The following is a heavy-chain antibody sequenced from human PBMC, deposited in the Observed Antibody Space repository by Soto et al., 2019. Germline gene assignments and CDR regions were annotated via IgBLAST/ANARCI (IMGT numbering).Heavy chain of an antibody. Sequence: PGGSLRLSCAASGFTFSSYGMHWVRQAPGKGLEWVSVIWYDGSNKYYADSVKGRFTISRDNSKNTLYLQMNSLRAEDTAVYYCARDLNYDILTGYPNYYYYGMDVGGQGTTVTVSS. CDR3: ARDLNYDILTGYPNYYYYGMDV. D-gene: IGHD3-9*01. CDR1: GFTFSSYG. J-gene: IGHJ6*02. CDR2: IWYDGSNK. V-gene: IGHV3-33*01.